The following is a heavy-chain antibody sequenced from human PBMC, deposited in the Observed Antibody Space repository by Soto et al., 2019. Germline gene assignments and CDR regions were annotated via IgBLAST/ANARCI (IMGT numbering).Heavy chain of an antibody. J-gene: IGHJ4*02. CDR2: IYYSGST. CDR1: GGSISSYY. D-gene: IGHD6-13*01. CDR3: ARGGEIAAAGHY. Sequence: SETLSLTCTVSGGSISSYYWSWIRQPPGKGLEWIGYIYYSGSTNYNPSLKSRVTISVDTSKNQFYLKLSSVTAADTAVYYCARGGEIAAAGHYWGQGTLVTVSS. V-gene: IGHV4-59*01.